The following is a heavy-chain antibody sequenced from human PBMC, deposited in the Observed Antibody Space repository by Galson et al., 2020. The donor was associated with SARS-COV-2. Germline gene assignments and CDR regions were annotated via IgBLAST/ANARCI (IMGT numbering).Heavy chain of an antibody. Sequence: TGGSLRLSCTAYGFTFNIFWMSWVRQSPGKGLEWVANIDDAGTRTYYVDSVRGRFTISRDNAKNSLYLEMNNLRVDDSAVYYCGTAGDYWGQGTLVTVSS. J-gene: IGHJ4*02. V-gene: IGHV3-7*05. CDR2: IDDAGTRT. D-gene: IGHD3-10*01. CDR3: GTAGDY. CDR1: GFTFNIFW.